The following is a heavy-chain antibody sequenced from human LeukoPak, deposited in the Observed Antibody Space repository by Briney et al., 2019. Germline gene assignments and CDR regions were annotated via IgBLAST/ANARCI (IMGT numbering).Heavy chain of an antibody. CDR3: AKTYYYDSSGYSHYLAYDY. Sequence: GGSLRLSCAASGFTVSSNYMSWVRQAPGKGLEWVSIIYSGGSTYYADSVTGRFTISRDNSKNTLYLQLNSLRAEDTATYYCAKTYYYDSSGYSHYLAYDYWGQGTLVTVSS. CDR2: IYSGGST. CDR1: GFTVSSNY. J-gene: IGHJ4*02. D-gene: IGHD3-22*01. V-gene: IGHV3-53*01.